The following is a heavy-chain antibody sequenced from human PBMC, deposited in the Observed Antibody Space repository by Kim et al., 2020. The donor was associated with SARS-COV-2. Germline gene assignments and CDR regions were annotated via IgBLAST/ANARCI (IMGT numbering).Heavy chain of an antibody. CDR2: IIPIFGKA. CDR3: ARLRVAGRLGGVY. CDR1: VGTFSSYA. J-gene: IGHJ4*02. V-gene: IGHV1-69*13. Sequence: SVKVSCKASVGTFSSYAISWVRQAPGQGLEWMGGIIPIFGKANYAQKFQGRVTITADESTSTAYMELSSLRSEDTAVYYCARLRVAGRLGGVYWGQGTLVTVSS. D-gene: IGHD6-19*01.